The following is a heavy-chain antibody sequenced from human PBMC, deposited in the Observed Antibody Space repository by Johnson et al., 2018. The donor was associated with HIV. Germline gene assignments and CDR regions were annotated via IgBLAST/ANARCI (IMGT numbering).Heavy chain of an antibody. CDR2: IYSGGRT. D-gene: IGHD6-25*01. J-gene: IGHJ3*02. V-gene: IGHV3-66*01. Sequence: VQLVESGGGLVQRGGSLRLSCAASGFTVSSNYMSWVRQAPGKGLEWVSVIYSGGRTYYADSVKGRFTISRDNSKNTVYLEMNSLRAEDTAVYYCAKGGIDAFDIWGQGTMVTVSS. CDR3: AKGGIDAFDI. CDR1: GFTVSSNY.